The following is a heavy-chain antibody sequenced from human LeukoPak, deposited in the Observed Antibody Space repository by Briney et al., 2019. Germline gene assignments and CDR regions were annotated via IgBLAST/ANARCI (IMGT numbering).Heavy chain of an antibody. CDR3: AREEVAEQGYFVY. CDR2: ISSSSSYI. V-gene: IGHV3-21*01. J-gene: IGHJ4*02. D-gene: IGHD6-19*01. Sequence: GGSLRLSCAASGFTFTSYSMNWVRQAPGKGLEWVSSISSSSSYIYYADSVKGRFTISRDNAKNSLYLQMNSLRAEDTAVYYCAREEVAEQGYFVYWGQGTLVTVSS. CDR1: GFTFTSYS.